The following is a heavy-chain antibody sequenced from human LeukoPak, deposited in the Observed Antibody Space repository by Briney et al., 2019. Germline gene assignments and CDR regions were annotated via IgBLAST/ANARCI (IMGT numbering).Heavy chain of an antibody. CDR2: IKPDGSDK. Sequence: GGSLRLSCVASGLTFNTYWMNWVRLLPGKGLEWVANIKPDGSDKYYVDSVKGRFTISRDNAKNSVYLQMNSLTAEDTAVYYCANGRSINYWGQGTLVTVSS. CDR3: ANGRSINY. V-gene: IGHV3-7*03. D-gene: IGHD4-23*01. J-gene: IGHJ4*02. CDR1: GLTFNTYW.